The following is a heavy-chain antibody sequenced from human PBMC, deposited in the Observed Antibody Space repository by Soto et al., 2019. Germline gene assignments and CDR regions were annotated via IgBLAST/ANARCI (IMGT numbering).Heavy chain of an antibody. V-gene: IGHV1-46*01. Sequence: ASVKVSCKASGYPFTSYHMHWVRQAPGQGLQWMGLINPNDGRTRYARQFEGRVTMTRDNARNSLYLQMDSLRDEDTALYYCAKGRYDFWSPYYFDSWGQGTLVTVSS. J-gene: IGHJ4*02. D-gene: IGHD3-3*01. CDR2: INPNDGRT. CDR1: GYPFTSYH. CDR3: AKGRYDFWSPYYFDS.